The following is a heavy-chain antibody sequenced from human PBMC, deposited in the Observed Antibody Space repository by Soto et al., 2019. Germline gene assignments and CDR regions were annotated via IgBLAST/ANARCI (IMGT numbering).Heavy chain of an antibody. Sequence: GGSLRLSCEASGFSFSDYGMHWVRQAPGKGLQWVAFISYDGSNQFYEDSVKGRLAVSRDNSKHTLFLQMNNLRVEDTAVYFCGKDHRRVTTYVDHWGQGTRVTVSS. CDR1: GFSFSDYG. CDR3: GKDHRRVTTYVDH. V-gene: IGHV3-30*18. CDR2: ISYDGSNQ. J-gene: IGHJ4*02.